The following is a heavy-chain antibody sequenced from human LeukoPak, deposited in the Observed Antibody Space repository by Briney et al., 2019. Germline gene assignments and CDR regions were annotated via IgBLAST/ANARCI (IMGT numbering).Heavy chain of an antibody. D-gene: IGHD5-12*01. V-gene: IGHV4-38-2*01. J-gene: IGHJ4*02. CDR2: IYHSGST. CDR1: GYSISSGYY. Sequence: PSETLSLTCAVSGYSISSGYYWAWIRQPPGKGLEWIGSIYHSGSTYYNPSLKSRVTISVDTPKYQFSLKLSSVTAADTAVYYCARTGDSGYGDYWGQGTLVTVSS. CDR3: ARTGDSGYGDY.